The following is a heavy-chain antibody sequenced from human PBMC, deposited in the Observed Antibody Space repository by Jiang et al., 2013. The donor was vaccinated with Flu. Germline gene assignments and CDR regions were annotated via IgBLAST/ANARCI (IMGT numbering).Heavy chain of an antibody. D-gene: IGHD4-17*01. Sequence: LKSRVTISVDTSKNQFSLKLSSVTAADTAVYYCAREGDYGDYFDYWGQGTLVTVSS. CDR3: AREGDYGDYFDY. V-gene: IGHV4-31*02. J-gene: IGHJ4*02.